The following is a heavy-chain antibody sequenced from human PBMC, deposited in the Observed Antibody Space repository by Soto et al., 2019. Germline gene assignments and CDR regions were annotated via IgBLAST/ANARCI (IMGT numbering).Heavy chain of an antibody. V-gene: IGHV3-11*06. CDR3: ARGYCSSTSCDYYYYGMDV. J-gene: IGHJ6*02. Sequence: KPGGSLRLSCAASGFTFSDYYMSWIRQAPGKGLEWVSYISSSSSYTNYADSVKGRFTISRDNAKNSLYLQMNSLRAEDTAVYYCARGYCSSTSCDYYYYGMDVWGQGTTVTVSS. CDR1: GFTFSDYY. CDR2: ISSSSSYT. D-gene: IGHD2-2*01.